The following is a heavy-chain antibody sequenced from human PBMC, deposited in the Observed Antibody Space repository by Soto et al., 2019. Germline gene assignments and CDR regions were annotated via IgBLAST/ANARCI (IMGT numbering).Heavy chain of an antibody. J-gene: IGHJ4*02. CDR3: ARDRGGALDS. V-gene: IGHV3-23*01. CDR1: GFTFNTFA. D-gene: IGHD2-15*01. CDR2: LSGSGSLS. Sequence: EVLLLESGGGLVQPGGSLRLSCVVSGFTFNTFAMTWVRQAPGKGLEWVSALSGSGSLSYYADSVKGRFTISRDNSKTTLYLQMNNLRVDETAVYFCARDRGGALDSWGQGTLVTVSS.